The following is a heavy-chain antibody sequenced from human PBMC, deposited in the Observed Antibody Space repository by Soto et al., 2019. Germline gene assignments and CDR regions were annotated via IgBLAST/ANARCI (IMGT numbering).Heavy chain of an antibody. CDR2: INHSGST. V-gene: IGHV4-34*01. CDR3: ARGNIAAAGDDY. J-gene: IGHJ4*02. CDR1: GGSLSGYY. D-gene: IGHD6-13*01. Sequence: QVQLQQWGAGLLKPSETLSLTCAVYGGSLSGYYWSWIRQPPGKGLEWIGEINHSGSTNYNPSLKSRVTISVDTSKNQFSLKLSSVTAADTAVYYCARGNIAAAGDDYWGQGTLVTVSS.